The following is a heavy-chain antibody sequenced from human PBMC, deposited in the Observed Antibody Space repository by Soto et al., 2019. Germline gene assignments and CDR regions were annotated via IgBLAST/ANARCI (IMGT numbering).Heavy chain of an antibody. V-gene: IGHV2-5*02. CDR3: AHSPGGDYGSGTFDC. Sequence: QITLKESGPTLVKPTQTLTLTCTFSGFLLSANRVSVGWIRQPPGEALEWLALIFWDDDKRYSPSLETRLTITKDTSKNQVVLTMTDMDPVDTGTYYCAHSPGGDYGSGTFDCWGQGTLVTVSS. J-gene: IGHJ5*01. CDR2: IFWDDDK. CDR1: GFLLSANRVS. D-gene: IGHD3-10*01.